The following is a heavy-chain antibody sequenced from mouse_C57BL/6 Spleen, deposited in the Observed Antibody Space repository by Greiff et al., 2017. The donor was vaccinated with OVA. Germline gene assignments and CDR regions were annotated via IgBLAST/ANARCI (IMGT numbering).Heavy chain of an antibody. V-gene: IGHV2-2*01. J-gene: IGHJ3*01. CDR1: GFSLTSYG. Sequence: VQLQQSGPGLVQPSQSLSITCTVSGFSLTSYGVHWVRQSPGKGLEWLGVIWSGGSTDYNAAFISRLSISKDNSKSQVFFKMNSLQADDTAIYYCARGKLAYWGQGTLVTVSA. CDR2: IWSGGST. CDR3: ARGKLAY.